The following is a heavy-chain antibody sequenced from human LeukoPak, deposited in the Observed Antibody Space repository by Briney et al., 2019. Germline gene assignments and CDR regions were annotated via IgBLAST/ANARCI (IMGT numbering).Heavy chain of an antibody. CDR2: ISYDGSNK. CDR3: AKESPELRDAFDI. J-gene: IGHJ3*02. Sequence: PGGSLRLSCAASGFTFSSYGMQGVRQAPGRGLEWVAVISYDGSNKYYADSVKGRFTISRDNSKNTLYLQMNSLRAEDTAVYYCAKESPELRDAFDIWGQGTMVTVSS. V-gene: IGHV3-30*18. CDR1: GFTFSSYG. D-gene: IGHD1-7*01.